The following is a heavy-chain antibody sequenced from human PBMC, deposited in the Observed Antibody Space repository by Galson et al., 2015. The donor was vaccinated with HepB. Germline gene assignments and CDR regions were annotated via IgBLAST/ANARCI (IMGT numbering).Heavy chain of an antibody. CDR2: ISGSGGST. CDR1: GFRFSSYA. J-gene: IGHJ4*02. Sequence: LRLSCAAFGFRFSSYAMSWVRQAPGKGLEWVSGISGSGGSTYYADSVKGRFTISRDNSRNTLSLQMDSLRAEDTAVYYCAKDGYGSGSYYLAQFDYWGQGTLVTVSS. CDR3: AKDGYGSGSYYLAQFDY. V-gene: IGHV3-23*01. D-gene: IGHD3-10*01.